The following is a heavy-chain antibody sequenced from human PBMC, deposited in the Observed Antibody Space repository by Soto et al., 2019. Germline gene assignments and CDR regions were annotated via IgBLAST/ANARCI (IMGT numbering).Heavy chain of an antibody. CDR3: ARDSSSNHDY. V-gene: IGHV4-34*01. Sequence: SETLSLTCAIYGGSFSGYYWSWIRQPPGKGLEWIGEINHSGSTNYNPSLKSRVTISVGTSKNQFSLKLSSVTAADTAVYYCARDSSSNHDYWGQGTLVTVSS. D-gene: IGHD6-6*01. CDR2: INHSGST. CDR1: GGSFSGYY. J-gene: IGHJ4*02.